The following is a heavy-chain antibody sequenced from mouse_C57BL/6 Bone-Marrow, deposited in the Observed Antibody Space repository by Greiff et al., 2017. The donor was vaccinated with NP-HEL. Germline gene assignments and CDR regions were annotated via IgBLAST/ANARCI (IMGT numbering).Heavy chain of an antibody. CDR2: IRSKSSNYAT. V-gene: IGHV10-3*01. J-gene: IGHJ4*01. CDR1: GFTFTTYA. Sequence: EVQLVESGGGLVQPKGSLKLSCAASGFTFTTYAMHWVRQAPGKGLEWVARIRSKSSNYATYYADSVRDRFTISRDDSQSMLYLQMNNLKTEDTAMYYCVSYGGGAMDYWGQGTSVTVSS. CDR3: VSYGGGAMDY. D-gene: IGHD1-1*01.